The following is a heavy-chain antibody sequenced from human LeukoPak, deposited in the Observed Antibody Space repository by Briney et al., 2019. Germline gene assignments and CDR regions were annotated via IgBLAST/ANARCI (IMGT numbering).Heavy chain of an antibody. CDR1: GGSFSGYY. Sequence: SETLSLTCAVYGGSFSGYYWSWIRQPPGKGLEWIGEINHSGSTNDNPSLKSRVTISVDTSKNQFSLKLSSVTAADTAVYYCARGRRSHLVGYWGQGTLVTVSS. J-gene: IGHJ4*02. D-gene: IGHD2-2*01. CDR3: ARGRRSHLVGY. V-gene: IGHV4-34*01. CDR2: INHSGST.